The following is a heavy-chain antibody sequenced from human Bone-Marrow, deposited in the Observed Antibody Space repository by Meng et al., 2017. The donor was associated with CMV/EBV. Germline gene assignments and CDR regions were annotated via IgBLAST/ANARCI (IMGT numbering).Heavy chain of an antibody. Sequence: ASVKVSCKASGYTFTGYYMHWVRQAPGQGLEWMGWINPNSGGTNYAQKFQGRVTMTRDTSISTAYMELSRLRSDDTAVYYCARDSATPRSYYYYGMDVWGQGTTVTVSS. CDR2: INPNSGGT. CDR3: ARDSATPRSYYYYGMDV. CDR1: GYTFTGYY. V-gene: IGHV1-2*02. J-gene: IGHJ6*02. D-gene: IGHD2-15*01.